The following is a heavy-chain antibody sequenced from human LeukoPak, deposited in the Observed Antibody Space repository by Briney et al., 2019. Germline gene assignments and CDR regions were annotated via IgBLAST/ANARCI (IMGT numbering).Heavy chain of an antibody. V-gene: IGHV1-3*03. CDR2: INAGNGNT. CDR1: GYTFTSYA. Sequence: ASVTVSCKASGYTFTSYAMHWVRQAPGQRLEWMGWINAGNGNTKYSQEFQGRVTITRDTSASTAYMELSSLRSEDMAVYYCARGASGGYSSGWQTSDYWGQGTLVTVSS. CDR3: ARGASGGYSSGWQTSDY. D-gene: IGHD6-19*01. J-gene: IGHJ4*02.